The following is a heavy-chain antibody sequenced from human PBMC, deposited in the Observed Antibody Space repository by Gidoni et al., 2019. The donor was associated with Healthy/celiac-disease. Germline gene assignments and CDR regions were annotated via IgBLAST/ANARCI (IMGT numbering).Heavy chain of an antibody. J-gene: IGHJ6*02. Sequence: QVQLQPWGAGLLKPSETLSLTCAVYGGSFSGYYWSWIRQPPGKGLEWIGEINHSGSTNYNPSLKSRVTISVDTSKNQFSLKLSSVTAADTAVYYCARIFLHRGSGSFKYGMDVWGQGTTVTVSS. D-gene: IGHD3-10*01. CDR1: GGSFSGYY. V-gene: IGHV4-34*01. CDR3: ARIFLHRGSGSFKYGMDV. CDR2: INHSGST.